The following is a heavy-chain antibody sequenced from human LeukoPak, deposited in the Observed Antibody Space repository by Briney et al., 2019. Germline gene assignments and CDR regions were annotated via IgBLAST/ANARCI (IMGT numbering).Heavy chain of an antibody. CDR3: ARSTTRVSDFWSGTSYYYYYMDV. Sequence: GGSLRLSCAASGFTFSSYSMNWVRQAPGKGLEWVSSISSSSSYIYYADSVEGRFTISRDNAKNSLYLQMNSLRAEDTAVYYCARSTTRVSDFWSGTSYYYYYMDVWGKGTTVTVSS. D-gene: IGHD3-3*01. CDR2: ISSSSSYI. CDR1: GFTFSSYS. V-gene: IGHV3-21*01. J-gene: IGHJ6*03.